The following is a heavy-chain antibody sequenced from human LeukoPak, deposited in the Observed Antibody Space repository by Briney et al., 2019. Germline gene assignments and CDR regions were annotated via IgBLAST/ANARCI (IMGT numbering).Heavy chain of an antibody. Sequence: SVKVSCKASGGTFSSYAISWVRQAPGQGLEWMGGIIPIFGTANYAQKFQGRVTITADESTSTAYMELSSLRSEDTAVYYCARGVATMVRGVIGWSGGWERPGHPRNGFDPWGQGTLVTVSS. CDR2: IIPIFGTA. CDR1: GGTFSSYA. D-gene: IGHD3-10*01. J-gene: IGHJ5*02. V-gene: IGHV1-69*01. CDR3: ARGVATMVRGVIGWSGGWERPGHPRNGFDP.